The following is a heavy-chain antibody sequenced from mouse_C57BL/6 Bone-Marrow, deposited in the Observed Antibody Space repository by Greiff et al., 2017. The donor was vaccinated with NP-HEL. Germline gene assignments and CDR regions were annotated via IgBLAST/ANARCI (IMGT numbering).Heavy chain of an antibody. CDR3: ARGPTPRYYFDY. CDR1: GYTFTDYY. Sequence: VQLQQSGPELVKPGASVKISCKASGYTFTDYYMNWVKQSHGKSLEWIGDINPNNGGTSYNQKFKGKATLTVDKSSSTAYMELRSLTSEDSAVYYCARGPTPRYYFDYWGQGTTLTVSS. V-gene: IGHV1-26*01. CDR2: INPNNGGT. D-gene: IGHD5-1*01. J-gene: IGHJ2*01.